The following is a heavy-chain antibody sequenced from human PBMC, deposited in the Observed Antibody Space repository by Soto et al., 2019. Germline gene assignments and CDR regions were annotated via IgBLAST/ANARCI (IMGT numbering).Heavy chain of an antibody. D-gene: IGHD3-3*01. CDR2: INHSGST. V-gene: IGHV4-34*01. CDR1: GGSFSGYY. CDR3: ARASVFGVVINWFDP. J-gene: IGHJ5*02. Sequence: SETLSLTCAVYGGSFSGYYWSWIRQPPGKGLEWIGEINHSGSTNYNPSLKSRVTISVDTSKNQFSLKLSSVTAADTAVYYCARASVFGVVINWFDPWGQGTLVTVSS.